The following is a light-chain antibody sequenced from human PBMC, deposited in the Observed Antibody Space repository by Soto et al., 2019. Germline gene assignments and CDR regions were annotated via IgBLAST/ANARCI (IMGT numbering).Light chain of an antibody. Sequence: QSALTQPAPVSGSPGQSISISCTGTSSDVGDYNYVSWYQQHPGKAPKLMIYEVSNRPSGVSNRFSGSKSGNTASLTISGLQAEDEADYYCSSYASSSTGVFGGGTKVTVL. V-gene: IGLV2-14*01. CDR2: EVS. CDR1: SSDVGDYNY. J-gene: IGLJ3*02. CDR3: SSYASSSTGV.